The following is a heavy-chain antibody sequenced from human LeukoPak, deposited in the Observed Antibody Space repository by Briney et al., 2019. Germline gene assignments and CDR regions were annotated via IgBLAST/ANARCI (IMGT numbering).Heavy chain of an antibody. J-gene: IGHJ5*02. CDR2: IWYDGSNK. V-gene: IGHV3-33*01. CDR1: GFTFSNYG. D-gene: IGHD2-2*01. Sequence: PGRSLRLSCAASGFTFSNYGMHWVRQAPGKGLEWVAVIWYDGSNKYYADSVKGRFTISRDNSKNTLYLQMNSLRAEDTAVYYCARDSVGAPLGWFDPWGQGTLVTVSS. CDR3: ARDSVGAPLGWFDP.